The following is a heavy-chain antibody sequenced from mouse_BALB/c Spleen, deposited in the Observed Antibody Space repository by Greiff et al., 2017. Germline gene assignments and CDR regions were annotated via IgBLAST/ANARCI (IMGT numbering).Heavy chain of an antibody. J-gene: IGHJ3*01. CDR1: GYTFTDYV. CDR3: ARKGAAPFAY. D-gene: IGHD6-1*01. Sequence: QVQLKQSGPELVKPGASVKMSCKASGYTFTDYVISWVKQRTGQGLEWIGEIYPGSGSTYYNEKFKGKATLTADKSSNTAYMQLSSLTSEDSAVYFCARKGAAPFAYWGQGTLVTVSA. CDR2: IYPGSGST. V-gene: IGHV1-77*01.